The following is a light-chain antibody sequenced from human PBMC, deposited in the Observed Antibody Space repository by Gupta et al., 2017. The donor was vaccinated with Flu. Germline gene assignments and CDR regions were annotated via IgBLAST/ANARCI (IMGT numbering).Light chain of an antibody. CDR2: EVS. Sequence: QSALTQPASVSGSPGQSIAISCTGTNSDLGAYNYVSWYQQHPGQAPKLLIYEVSNRHPGGSTPFSGSNSGNTPSLTIAGREADDEYDYYCGSNGAVWVFGGGTKVTVL. V-gene: IGLV2-14*01. CDR3: GSNGAVWV. J-gene: IGLJ2*01. CDR1: NSDLGAYNY.